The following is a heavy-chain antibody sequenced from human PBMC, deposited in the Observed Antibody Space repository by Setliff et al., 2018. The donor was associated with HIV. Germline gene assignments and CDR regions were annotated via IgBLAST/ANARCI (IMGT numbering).Heavy chain of an antibody. CDR3: ARGPNYYDRGSYYNFDY. V-gene: IGHV1-2*02. D-gene: IGHD3-22*01. CDR1: GSTFTGYQ. J-gene: IGHJ4*02. CDR2: INPNSGGT. Sequence: GASVKVSCKASGSTFTGYQIHWVRRAPGQGLEWMGWINPNSGGTNSAQVRDRVTMTRDTPISTAYMGLSRLTSDDTAVYYCARGPNYYDRGSYYNFDYWGEGTLVTVSS.